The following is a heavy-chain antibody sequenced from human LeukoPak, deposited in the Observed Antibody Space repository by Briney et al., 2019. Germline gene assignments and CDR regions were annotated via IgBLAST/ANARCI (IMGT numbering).Heavy chain of an antibody. CDR2: INSDGSSP. Sequence: GGSLRLSCSASGFTFSTYWMHWVRQAPGKGLVWVSRINSDGSSPSYADSVKGRFTISRDNAKSTLYLQMNSLRAEDTAVYYCARDGGRHFDYWGQGTLVTVSS. CDR3: ARDGGRHFDY. CDR1: GFTFSTYW. D-gene: IGHD6-25*01. J-gene: IGHJ4*02. V-gene: IGHV3-74*01.